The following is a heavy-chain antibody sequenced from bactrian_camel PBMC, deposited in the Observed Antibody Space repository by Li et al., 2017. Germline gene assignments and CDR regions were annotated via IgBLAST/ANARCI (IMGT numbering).Heavy chain of an antibody. CDR1: GLTSTQFC. J-gene: IGHJ4*01. V-gene: IGHV3-3*01. CDR3: ANRPSSRYGLERRLYGY. Sequence: HVQLVESGGGSVQAGGSLRLPCAASGLTSTQFCMGWFRQAPGKEREGVAAIYSTGGNTYYADSVTGRFTIAQDNAKNTVYLQMNSLKPEDTAIYYCANRPSSRYGLERRLYGYWGQGTQVTVS. CDR2: IYSTGGNT. D-gene: IGHD5*01.